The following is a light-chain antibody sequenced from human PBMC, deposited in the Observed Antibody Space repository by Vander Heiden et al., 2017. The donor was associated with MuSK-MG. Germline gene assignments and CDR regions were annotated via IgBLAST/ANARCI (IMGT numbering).Light chain of an antibody. Sequence: EIVLTQSPATLSLSPGDTTTLSCRASQRVRNYVAWYQQKPGQAPRLLIFDATNRAPGIPARFSGSGYGTDFTLTISSRDPEDFAVYYCQHRSNWLQYTFGQGTKMEIK. CDR1: QRVRNY. CDR3: QHRSNWLQYT. J-gene: IGKJ2*01. CDR2: DAT. V-gene: IGKV3-11*01.